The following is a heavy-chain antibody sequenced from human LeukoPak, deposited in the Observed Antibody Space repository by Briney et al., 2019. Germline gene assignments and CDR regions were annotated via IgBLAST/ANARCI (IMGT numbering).Heavy chain of an antibody. V-gene: IGHV1-24*01. CDR1: GYTLTELS. J-gene: IGHJ4*02. Sequence: EASVKVSCKVSGYTLTELSMHWVRQAPGKGLEWMGGFDPEDGETIYAQKFQGRVTMTEGTSTDTAYMELSSLRSEDTAVYYCATRQPGTYYFDYWGQGTLVTVSS. CDR2: FDPEDGET. CDR3: ATRQPGTYYFDY. D-gene: IGHD6-13*01.